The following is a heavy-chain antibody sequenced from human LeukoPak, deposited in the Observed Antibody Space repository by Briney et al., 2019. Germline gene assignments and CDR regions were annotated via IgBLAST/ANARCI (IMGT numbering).Heavy chain of an antibody. D-gene: IGHD6-19*01. Sequence: NASETLSLTCAVYGGSFSGYYWSWIRQPPGKGLEWIGEINHSGSTNYNPSLKSRVTISVDTSKNKFSLKLSSVTAADTAVYYCASLQQWLAPIDYWGQGTLVTVSS. CDR2: INHSGST. CDR1: GGSFSGYY. J-gene: IGHJ4*02. V-gene: IGHV4-34*01. CDR3: ASLQQWLAPIDY.